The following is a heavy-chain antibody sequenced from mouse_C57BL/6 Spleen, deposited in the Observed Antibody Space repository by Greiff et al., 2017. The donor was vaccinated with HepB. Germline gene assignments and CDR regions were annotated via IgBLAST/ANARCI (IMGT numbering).Heavy chain of an antibody. Sequence: QVQLQQPGAELVKPGASVKLSCKASGYTFTSYWMQWVKQRPGQGLEWIGEIDPSDSYTNYNQKFKGKATLTVDTSSSTAYMQLSSLTSEDSAVYYCARQGYGSSYGWLAYGGQGTLVTVSA. CDR2: IDPSDSYT. CDR1: GYTFTSYW. CDR3: ARQGYGSSYGWLAY. D-gene: IGHD1-1*01. J-gene: IGHJ3*01. V-gene: IGHV1-50*01.